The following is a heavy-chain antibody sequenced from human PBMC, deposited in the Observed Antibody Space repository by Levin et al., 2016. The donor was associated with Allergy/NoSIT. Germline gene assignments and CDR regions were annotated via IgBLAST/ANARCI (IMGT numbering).Heavy chain of an antibody. CDR3: ARLRNLRGAFDY. D-gene: IGHD1-26*01. CDR2: IYYSGST. CDR1: GGSISSGGYY. Sequence: SETLSLTCTVSGGSISSGGYYWSWIRQHPGKGLEWIGYIYYSGSTYYNPSLKSRVTISVDTSKNQFSLKLSSVTAADTAVYYCARLRNLRGAFDYWGQGTLVTVSS. V-gene: IGHV4-31*03. J-gene: IGHJ4*02.